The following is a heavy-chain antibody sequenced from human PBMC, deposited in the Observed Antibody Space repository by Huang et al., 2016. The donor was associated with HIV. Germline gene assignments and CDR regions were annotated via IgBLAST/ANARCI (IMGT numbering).Heavy chain of an antibody. CDR1: GGSFSGPN. D-gene: IGHD3-16*01. CDR3: ARGRGDARGFLGLDF. J-gene: IGHJ4*02. CDR2: NNHSGRT. V-gene: IGHV4-34*01. Sequence: QVQLHQWGAGLLKPSETLSLTCAVYGGSFSGPNWTWIRPTPGTGLEWIGENNHSGRTNYSPALKRRVTISLDTAKNQFSLRVRSVTAADTAVYYCARGRGDARGFLGLDFWGQGTLVTVSS.